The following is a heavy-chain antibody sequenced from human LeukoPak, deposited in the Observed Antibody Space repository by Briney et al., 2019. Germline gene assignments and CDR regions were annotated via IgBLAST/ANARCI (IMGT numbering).Heavy chain of an antibody. CDR3: AREFDYFDDSGYSGYL. D-gene: IGHD5-12*01. V-gene: IGHV1-18*01. CDR1: GYTFTTYG. CDR2: VSTYNDNT. J-gene: IGHJ5*02. Sequence: GASVKVSCKVSGYTFTTYGIIWVRQAPGQGLEWMGWVSTYNDNTNYAQNLQGRVTMTKDTSTSTSYMELRSLRSDDTAVYYCAREFDYFDDSGYSGYLWGQGTLVTVSS.